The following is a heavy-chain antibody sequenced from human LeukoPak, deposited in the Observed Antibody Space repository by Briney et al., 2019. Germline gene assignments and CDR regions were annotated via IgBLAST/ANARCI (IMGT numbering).Heavy chain of an antibody. V-gene: IGHV4-59*12. CDR2: IYYSGST. J-gene: IGHJ6*03. CDR3: ARDNYDFWSGLQYYYYMDV. Sequence: PSETLSLTCTVSGGSISSYYWSWIRQPPGKGLEWIGYIYYSGSTNYNPSLKSRVTISVDTSKNQFSLKLSSVTAADTAVYYCARDNYDFWSGLQYYYYMDVWGKGTTVTVSS. CDR1: GGSISSYY. D-gene: IGHD3-3*01.